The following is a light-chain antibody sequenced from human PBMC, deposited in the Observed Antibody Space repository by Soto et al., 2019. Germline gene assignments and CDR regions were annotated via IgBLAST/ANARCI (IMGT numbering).Light chain of an antibody. CDR2: DVS. J-gene: IGLJ2*01. V-gene: IGLV2-14*03. CDR3: SSYTSSNTLDVL. CDR1: SSDVGGYNY. Sequence: QSVLTQPASVSGSLGQSITNSCTGTSSDVGGYNYVSWYQQHPGKAPKLMIYDVSNRSSGVSNRFSGSKSGNTASLTISGLQAEDEADYYCSSYTSSNTLDVLFGGGTQLTVL.